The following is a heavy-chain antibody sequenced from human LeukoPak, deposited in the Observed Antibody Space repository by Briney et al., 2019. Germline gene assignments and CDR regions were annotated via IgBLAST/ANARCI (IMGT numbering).Heavy chain of an antibody. Sequence: PGGSLRLSCAASGFTVSSNYMSWVRQAPGKGLEWVSVIYSGGSTYYADSVKGRFTISRDNSKNTLYPQMNSLRAEDTAVYYCVIPARQGASLDYWGQGTLVTVSS. CDR3: VIPARQGASLDY. V-gene: IGHV3-53*01. D-gene: IGHD6-6*01. CDR1: GFTVSSNY. CDR2: IYSGGST. J-gene: IGHJ4*02.